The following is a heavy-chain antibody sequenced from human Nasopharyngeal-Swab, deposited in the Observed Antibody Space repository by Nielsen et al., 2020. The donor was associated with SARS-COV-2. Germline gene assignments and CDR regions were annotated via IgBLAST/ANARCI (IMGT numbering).Heavy chain of an antibody. J-gene: IGHJ4*02. CDR2: IFSNDEK. D-gene: IGHD5-24*01. Sequence: WIRQPPGKALEWLAHIFSNDEKSYSTSLKSRLTISKDTSKSQVVLTMTNMDPVDTATYYCARMAEMATEKFDYWGQGILVTVSS. CDR3: ARMAEMATEKFDY. V-gene: IGHV2-26*01.